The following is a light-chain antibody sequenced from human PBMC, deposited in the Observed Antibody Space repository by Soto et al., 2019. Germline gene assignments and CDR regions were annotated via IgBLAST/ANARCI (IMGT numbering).Light chain of an antibody. CDR3: QQYGTSPWT. CDR1: YSISSSY. CDR2: GGS. J-gene: IGKJ1*01. Sequence: EIVLTQSPGTLSLSPGERATLSCRASYSISSSYLAWYQQKPGQAPRLLMYGGSIRATDIPDRFSGSASGTDFTLTISRLEPEDSAVYYCQQYGTSPWTFGQGTKVEIK. V-gene: IGKV3-20*01.